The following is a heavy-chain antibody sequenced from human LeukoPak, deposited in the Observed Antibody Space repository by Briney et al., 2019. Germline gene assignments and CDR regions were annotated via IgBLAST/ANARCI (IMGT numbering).Heavy chain of an antibody. J-gene: IGHJ6*03. V-gene: IGHV1-2*02. CDR3: ARDSRVVVAVYYYYMDV. D-gene: IGHD2-15*01. CDR1: GYTFTGYY. Sequence: AASVKVSCKASGYTFTGYYMHWVRQAPGQGLEWMGWINPNSGGTNYAQKFQGRVTMTRDTSISTAYMELSRLRSDDTAVYYCARDSRVVVAVYYYYMDVWGKGTTVTVSS. CDR2: INPNSGGT.